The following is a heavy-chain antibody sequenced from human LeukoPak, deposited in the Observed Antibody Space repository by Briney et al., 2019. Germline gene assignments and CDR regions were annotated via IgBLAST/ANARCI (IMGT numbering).Heavy chain of an antibody. V-gene: IGHV3-23*01. D-gene: IGHD5-18*01. Sequence: RPGGSLRLSCAASGFIFSDYYMTWVRQAPGKGLEWVSVISGSGGSTYYADSVKGRFTISRDNSKNTLYLQMNSLRAEDTAVYYCAKHIQYRYGYKTSFDYWGQGTLVTVSS. CDR3: AKHIQYRYGYKTSFDY. J-gene: IGHJ4*02. CDR1: GFIFSDYY. CDR2: ISGSGGST.